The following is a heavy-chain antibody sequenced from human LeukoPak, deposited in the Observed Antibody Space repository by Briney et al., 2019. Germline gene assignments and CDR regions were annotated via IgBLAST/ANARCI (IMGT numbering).Heavy chain of an antibody. D-gene: IGHD6-13*01. CDR3: ARGYSSSWNYLDY. V-gene: IGHV4-59*01. CDR2: IYYSGST. CDR1: GGSISNYW. J-gene: IGHJ4*02. Sequence: SETLSLTCTVSGGSISNYWWSWIRQPPGKGLEWIGYIYYSGSTNYNPSLKSRVTISVDTSKKQFSLKVSSVTAADTAVYYCARGYSSSWNYLDYWGQGTLVTVSS.